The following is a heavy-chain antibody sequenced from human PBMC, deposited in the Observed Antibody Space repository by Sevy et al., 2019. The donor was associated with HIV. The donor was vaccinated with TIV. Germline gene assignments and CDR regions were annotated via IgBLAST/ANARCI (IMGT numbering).Heavy chain of an antibody. D-gene: IGHD2-15*01. CDR1: GGSISSYY. V-gene: IGHV4-59*13. J-gene: IGHJ5*02. CDR2: IYYSGGT. Sequence: SETLSLTCTVSGGSISSYYWSWIRQPPGKGLEWIGYIYYSGGTNYNPSLKSRVTISVDTSKNQFSLKLSPVTAADTAVYYCARDRVYCSGGSCYNWFDPWGQGTLVTVSS. CDR3: ARDRVYCSGGSCYNWFDP.